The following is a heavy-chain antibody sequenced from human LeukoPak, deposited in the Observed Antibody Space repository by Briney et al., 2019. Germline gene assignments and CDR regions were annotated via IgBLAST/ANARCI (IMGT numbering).Heavy chain of an antibody. V-gene: IGHV4-59*01. D-gene: IGHD4-23*01. J-gene: IGHJ3*02. CDR3: ARSHGDNYPSAFDI. CDR2: IYYSGST. Sequence: SETLSLPCTVSGGSLSRYHESWIRRPRGEGRGWLGDIYYSGSTNYNPSLQSRGTISVDKSKSQFSLNLSSLTAAHTAVYYCARSHGDNYPSAFDIWGQGTMVTVST. CDR1: GGSLSRYH.